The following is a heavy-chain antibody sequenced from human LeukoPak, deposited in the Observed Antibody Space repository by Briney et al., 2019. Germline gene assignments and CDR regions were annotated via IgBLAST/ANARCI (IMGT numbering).Heavy chain of an antibody. CDR2: IRYDGSNK. CDR1: GFTFSSYG. D-gene: IGHD3-10*01. J-gene: IGHJ4*02. Sequence: GGSLRLSCAASGFTFSSYGMHWVRQAPGKGLEWVAFIRYDGSNKYYADSVKGRFTISRDNSKNTLYLQMNSLRAGDTAVYYCARGYYYGSGSYFDYWGQGTLVTVSS. V-gene: IGHV3-30*02. CDR3: ARGYYYGSGSYFDY.